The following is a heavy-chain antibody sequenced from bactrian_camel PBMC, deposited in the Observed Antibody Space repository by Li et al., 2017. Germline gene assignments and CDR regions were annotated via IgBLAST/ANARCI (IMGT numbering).Heavy chain of an antibody. CDR3: ALRQSLYCAKRRPMRAADFDD. D-gene: IGHD1*01. J-gene: IGHJ4*01. CDR1: GGFYSIWC. V-gene: IGHV3S54*01. Sequence: VESGGGSVQAGGSLRLTCEGSGGFYSIWCMAWFRQAPGKQREGVASIDTGTGSAYYVDSVKGRFTISLDNAKITVYLQLNSLKPEDTAMYYCALRQSLYCAKRRPMRAADFDDWGQGTQVTVS. CDR2: IDTGTGSA.